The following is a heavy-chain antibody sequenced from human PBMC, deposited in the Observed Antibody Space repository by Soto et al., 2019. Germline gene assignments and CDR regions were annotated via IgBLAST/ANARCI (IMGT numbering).Heavy chain of an antibody. V-gene: IGHV3-21*01. Sequence: EVQLVESGGGLVKPGGSLRLSCAASGFTFSSYSMNWVRQAPGKGLEWVSSISSSSGYIYYADSVKGRFTISRDNAKNSLYLQMNSLRAEDTAVYYCARAPGSSSPMNWGQGTLVTVSS. CDR3: ARAPGSSSPMN. CDR2: ISSSSGYI. CDR1: GFTFSSYS. D-gene: IGHD6-6*01. J-gene: IGHJ4*02.